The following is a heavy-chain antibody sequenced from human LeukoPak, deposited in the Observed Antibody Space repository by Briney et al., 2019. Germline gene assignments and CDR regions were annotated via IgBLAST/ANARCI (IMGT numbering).Heavy chain of an antibody. CDR1: GGTFSSYT. Sequence: SVKVSCKASGGTFSSYTISWVRQAPGQRLEWMGRIIPILGIANYAQKFQGRVTITADKSTSTAYMELSSLRSEDTAVYYCARDWNYYDSSGYPHDWGQGTLVTVSS. V-gene: IGHV1-69*04. D-gene: IGHD3-22*01. J-gene: IGHJ4*02. CDR3: ARDWNYYDSSGYPHD. CDR2: IIPILGIA.